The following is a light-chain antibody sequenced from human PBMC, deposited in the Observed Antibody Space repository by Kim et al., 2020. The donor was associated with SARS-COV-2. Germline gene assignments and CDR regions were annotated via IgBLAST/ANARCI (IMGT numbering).Light chain of an antibody. Sequence: DIQMTQSPSTLSASVGDRVTITCRASQNIHTWLAWFQQKPGKAPNLLIYKVSTLEGGVPSRFSGSGSGTDFTLTINSLQPDDFATYYCQQYLDYPLTLGGGTKVDIK. CDR3: QQYLDYPLT. V-gene: IGKV1-5*03. J-gene: IGKJ4*01. CDR2: KVS. CDR1: QNIHTW.